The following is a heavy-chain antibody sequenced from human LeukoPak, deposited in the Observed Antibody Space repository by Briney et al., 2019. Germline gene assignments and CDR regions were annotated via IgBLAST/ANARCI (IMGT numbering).Heavy chain of an antibody. Sequence: PSETLSLTCTVSGYSISSGYYWGWIRQPPGKGLEWIGSIYHSGSTYYNPSLKSRVTISVDTSKNQFSLKLSPVTAADTAVYYCARDQGGGYNNYWGEGALVTVSS. CDR1: GYSISSGYY. D-gene: IGHD5-24*01. J-gene: IGHJ4*02. CDR3: ARDQGGGYNNY. V-gene: IGHV4-38-2*02. CDR2: IYHSGST.